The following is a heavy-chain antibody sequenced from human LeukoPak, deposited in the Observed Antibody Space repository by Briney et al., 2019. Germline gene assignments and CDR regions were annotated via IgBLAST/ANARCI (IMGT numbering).Heavy chain of an antibody. Sequence: SETLSLTCAVYGGSFSGYYWRWIRQPPGKGLEWIGEINHSGSTNYNPSLKSRVTISVDTSKNQFSLKLSSVTAADTAVYYCARRVTMVRGVIISHYFDYWGQGTLVTVSS. V-gene: IGHV4-34*01. CDR1: GGSFSGYY. J-gene: IGHJ4*02. D-gene: IGHD3-10*01. CDR3: ARRVTMVRGVIISHYFDY. CDR2: INHSGST.